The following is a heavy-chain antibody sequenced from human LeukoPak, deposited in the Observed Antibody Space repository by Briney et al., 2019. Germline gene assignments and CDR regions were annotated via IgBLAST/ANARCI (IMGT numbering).Heavy chain of an antibody. V-gene: IGHV3-23*01. CDR2: ISGSGGST. CDR1: GFTFSSYA. Sequence: PGRSLRLSCAASGFTFSSYAMSWVRQAPGKGLEWVSTISGSGGSTYYADSVKGRFTISRDNSKNTLYLQMNSLRAEDTAVYYCAAPKGSFMGFDYWGQGTLVTVSS. J-gene: IGHJ4*02. CDR3: AAPKGSFMGFDY. D-gene: IGHD2-15*01.